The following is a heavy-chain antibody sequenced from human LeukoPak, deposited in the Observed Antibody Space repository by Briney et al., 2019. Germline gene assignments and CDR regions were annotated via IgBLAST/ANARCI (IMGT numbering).Heavy chain of an antibody. Sequence: GGSLRLSCAASGFTFSSYAMSWVRQAPGKGLEWVSAISGSGGSTYYADSVKGRFTISRDNSKNTLYLQMNSLRAEDTAVYYCAKHVGGYDYYYMDVWGKGPRSPSP. V-gene: IGHV3-23*01. CDR1: GFTFSSYA. D-gene: IGHD3-10*02. CDR3: AKHVGGYDYYYMDV. J-gene: IGHJ6*03. CDR2: ISGSGGST.